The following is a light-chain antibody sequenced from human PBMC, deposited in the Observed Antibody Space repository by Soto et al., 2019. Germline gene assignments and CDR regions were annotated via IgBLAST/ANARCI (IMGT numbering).Light chain of an antibody. CDR2: QAS. CDR3: QQYYTSSWT. V-gene: IGKV1-5*03. CDR1: QSISTW. J-gene: IGKJ1*01. Sequence: DIQMTQSPSTLSASVGDRVTITCRASQSISTWLAWYQQKPGKAPQVLIYQASSLQSGVPSRFSGSGSGTEFTHTISSLQPDDFATYYCQQYYTSSWTFGQGTKVEI.